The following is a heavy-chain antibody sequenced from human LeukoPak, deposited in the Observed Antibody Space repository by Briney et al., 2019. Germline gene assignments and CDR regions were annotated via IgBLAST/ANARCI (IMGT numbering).Heavy chain of an antibody. Sequence: PGGSLRLSCAASGFTLSTFWMSWVRQAPGKGLEWVANIKRDGSDKFYVDSVKGRFTISRDNAKNSLYLQMNSLRAEDTAVYYCARDSLPQINSDFWSGYSHWGRGTLVTVSS. CDR1: GFTLSTFW. CDR3: ARDSLPQINSDFWSGYSH. D-gene: IGHD3-3*01. J-gene: IGHJ4*02. V-gene: IGHV3-7*01. CDR2: IKRDGSDK.